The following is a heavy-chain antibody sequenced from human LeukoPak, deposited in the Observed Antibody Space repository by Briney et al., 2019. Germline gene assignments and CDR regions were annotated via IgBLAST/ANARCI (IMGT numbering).Heavy chain of an antibody. CDR2: INTDGSTT. V-gene: IGHV3-74*01. Sequence: GGSLRLSCAAFGFTFSSYWMHWVRQAPGKGLVWVSRINTDGSTTTYADSVKGRFTISRDNAKNTVYLQMNSLRAEDTAVYYCGRGDGAGGQGTMVTVSS. CDR1: GFTFSSYW. D-gene: IGHD3-16*01. CDR3: GRGDGA. J-gene: IGHJ3*01.